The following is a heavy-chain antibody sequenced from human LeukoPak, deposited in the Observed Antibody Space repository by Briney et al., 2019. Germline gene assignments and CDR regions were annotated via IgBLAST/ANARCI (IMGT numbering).Heavy chain of an antibody. CDR2: IIPILGIA. J-gene: IGHJ3*02. D-gene: IGHD5-24*01. CDR1: GGTFSSYA. CDR3: ARDTGDGYNLGAFDI. V-gene: IGHV1-69*04. Sequence: SVKVSCKASGGTFSSYAISWVRQAPGQGLEWMGRIIPILGIANYAQKFQGRVTITADKSTSTAYVELSSLRSEDTAVYYCARDTGDGYNLGAFDIWGQGTMVTVSS.